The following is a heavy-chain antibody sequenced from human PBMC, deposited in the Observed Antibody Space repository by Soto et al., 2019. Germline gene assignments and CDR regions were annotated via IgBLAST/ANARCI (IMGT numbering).Heavy chain of an antibody. Sequence: QVQLVQSGADVKKPGSSVKVSCKASGGPFSSSGISWVRQAPGQGLEWMGGIIPNFGTANYAQKFQGRVTINGDESTNTTYMQLRSLRSEDTARCYGAMESSIAVGILYYNGMDVWGQGTRVTVSS. CDR1: GGPFSSSG. V-gene: IGHV1-69*12. CDR3: AMESSIAVGILYYNGMDV. CDR2: IIPNFGTA. J-gene: IGHJ6*02. D-gene: IGHD6-19*01.